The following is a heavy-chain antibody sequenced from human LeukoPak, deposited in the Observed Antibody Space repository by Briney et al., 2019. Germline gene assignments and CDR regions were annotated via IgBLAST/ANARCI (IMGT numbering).Heavy chain of an antibody. D-gene: IGHD6-19*01. Sequence: SETLSLTCTVSGGSISSNSYYWGWIRQPPGKGLEWIGSIYYSGSTYYNPSLKSRVTISVDTSKNQFSLKLSSATAADTAVYYCARRYSSGPARVFDPWGQGTLVTVSS. V-gene: IGHV4-39*01. CDR2: IYYSGST. CDR3: ARRYSSGPARVFDP. J-gene: IGHJ5*02. CDR1: GGSISSNSYY.